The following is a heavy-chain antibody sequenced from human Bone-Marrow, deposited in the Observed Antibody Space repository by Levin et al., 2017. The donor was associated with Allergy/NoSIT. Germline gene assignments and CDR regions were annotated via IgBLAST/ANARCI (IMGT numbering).Heavy chain of an antibody. CDR1: GFTFSSYW. V-gene: IGHV3-74*01. CDR2: INSDGSST. Sequence: SCAASGFTFSSYWMHWVRQAPGKGLVWVSRINSDGSSTSYADSVKGRFTISRDNAKNTLYLQMNSLRAEDTAVYYCARALGGYYYYYMDVWGKGTTVTVSS. CDR3: ARALGGYYYYYMDV. J-gene: IGHJ6*03. D-gene: IGHD3-16*01.